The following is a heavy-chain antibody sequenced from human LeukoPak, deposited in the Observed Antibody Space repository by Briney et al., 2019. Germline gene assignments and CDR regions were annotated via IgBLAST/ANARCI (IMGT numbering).Heavy chain of an antibody. CDR3: AKDIGINRYSYGYGFDY. Sequence: PGGSLRLSCAASGFTFSSYAMHWVRQAPGKGLEWVSGITWNSGNIAYADSVKGRFTISRDNAKNSLYLQMNSLRAEDTALYYCAKDIGINRYSYGYGFDYWGQGTLVTVSS. J-gene: IGHJ4*02. D-gene: IGHD5-18*01. CDR1: GFTFSSYA. V-gene: IGHV3-9*01. CDR2: ITWNSGNI.